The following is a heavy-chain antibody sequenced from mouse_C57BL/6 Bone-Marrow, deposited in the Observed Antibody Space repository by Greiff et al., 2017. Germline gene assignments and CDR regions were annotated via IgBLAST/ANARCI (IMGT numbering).Heavy chain of an antibody. CDR1: GYTFTSHW. CDR3: AKRAQATAWFAY. V-gene: IGHV1-56*01. Sequence: LQQSGPELVRPGASVKISCKAPGYTFTSHWMPWVRQRPGQGLEWIGEIIPGSGSTYYNEKFKGKATLTVDTSSSTAYMQLSSLTSEDASVYCCAKRAQATAWFAYWGQGTLVTVSA. CDR2: IIPGSGST. J-gene: IGHJ3*01. D-gene: IGHD3-2*02.